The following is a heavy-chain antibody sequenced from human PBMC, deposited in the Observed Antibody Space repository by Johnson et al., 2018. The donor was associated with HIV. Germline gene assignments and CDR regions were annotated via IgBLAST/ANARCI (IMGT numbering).Heavy chain of an antibody. CDR1: GFTFSSYA. D-gene: IGHD1-26*01. CDR2: ISYDGSNK. J-gene: IGHJ3*02. Sequence: QVQLVESGGGVVQPGRSLRLSCAASGFTFSSYAMHWVRQAPGKGLEWVAVISYDGSNKCYADSVKGRFTISRDNSKNTLYLQMNSLRAEDTAVYYCARDRMRGATKDAFDIWGQGTMVTVSS. CDR3: ARDRMRGATKDAFDI. V-gene: IGHV3-30-3*01.